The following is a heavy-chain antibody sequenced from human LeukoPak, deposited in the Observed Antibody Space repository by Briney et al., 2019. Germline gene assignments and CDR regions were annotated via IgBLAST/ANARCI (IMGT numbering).Heavy chain of an antibody. CDR2: IHHSGTT. CDR1: GGSISSANW. CDR3: ACRGYSYGYPDAFDI. Sequence: SGTLSLTCAVSGGSISSANWWSWVRQPPGKGLEWIGEIHHSGTTTYNPSLKSRLTISVDKSKNQFSLTLNSVTAADTAVYYCACRGYSYGYPDAFDIWGQGTMVTVSS. V-gene: IGHV4-4*02. J-gene: IGHJ3*02. D-gene: IGHD5-18*01.